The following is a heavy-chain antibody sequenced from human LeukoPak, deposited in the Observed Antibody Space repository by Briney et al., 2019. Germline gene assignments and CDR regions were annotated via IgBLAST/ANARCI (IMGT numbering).Heavy chain of an antibody. J-gene: IGHJ5*02. CDR1: GFTFSSYA. CDR3: ARGKTSQNIVTRKTYNWFDP. CDR2: ISGSGVST. D-gene: IGHD2/OR15-2a*01. Sequence: PGGSLRLSCAASGFTFSSYAMSWVRQAPGKGLEWVSGISGSGVSTYYADSVKGRFTISRDNAKNSLCLQMKSLRAEDTAVYYCARGKTSQNIVTRKTYNWFDPWGQGTLVTVSS. V-gene: IGHV3-23*01.